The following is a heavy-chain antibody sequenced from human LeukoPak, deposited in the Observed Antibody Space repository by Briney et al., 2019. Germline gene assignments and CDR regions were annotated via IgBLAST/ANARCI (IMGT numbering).Heavy chain of an antibody. Sequence: PSETLSLTCAVYGGSFSGYYWSWIRQPPGKGLEWIGEINYSGSTNYNPSLKSRVTISVDTSKNQFSLKLSSVTAADTAVYYCARMTIFWYFDLWGRGTLVTVSS. CDR3: ARMTIFWYFDL. V-gene: IGHV4-34*01. CDR1: GGSFSGYY. J-gene: IGHJ2*01. D-gene: IGHD3-3*01. CDR2: INYSGST.